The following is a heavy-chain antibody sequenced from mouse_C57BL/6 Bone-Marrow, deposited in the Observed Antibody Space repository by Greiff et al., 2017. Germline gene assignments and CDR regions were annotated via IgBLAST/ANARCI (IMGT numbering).Heavy chain of an antibody. CDR3: ARALMVTKWYFDV. CDR2: INPNNGGT. D-gene: IGHD2-3*01. Sequence: EVQLQQSGPELVKPGASVKISCKASGYTFTDYYMNWVKQSHGKSLEWIGDINPNNGGTSYNQKFKGKATLTVDKSSSTAYMELRSLTSEDSAVYYCARALMVTKWYFDVWGTGTTVTVSS. J-gene: IGHJ1*03. CDR1: GYTFTDYY. V-gene: IGHV1-26*01.